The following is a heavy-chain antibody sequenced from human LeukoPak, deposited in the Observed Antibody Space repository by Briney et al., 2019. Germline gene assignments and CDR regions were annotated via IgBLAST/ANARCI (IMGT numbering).Heavy chain of an antibody. J-gene: IGHJ4*02. CDR1: GGSISSYY. Sequence: SETLSLTCAVSGGSISSYYWSWIRQPAGKGLEWIGRIYTSGSTNYNPSLKSRVTMSVDTSKNQFSLKLSSVTAADTAVYYCARDRPQTTGMEFDYWGQGTLVTVSS. V-gene: IGHV4-4*07. CDR2: IYTSGST. D-gene: IGHD4-17*01. CDR3: ARDRPQTTGMEFDY.